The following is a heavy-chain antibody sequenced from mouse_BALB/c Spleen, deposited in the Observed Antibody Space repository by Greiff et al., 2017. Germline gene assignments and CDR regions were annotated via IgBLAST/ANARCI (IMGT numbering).Heavy chain of an antibody. CDR3: ARDWEVYYYGSRAWFAY. J-gene: IGHJ3*01. Sequence: DVKLVESGGGLVKPGGSLKLSCAASGFTFSDYYMYWVRQTPEKRLEWVATISDGGSYTYYPDSVKGRFTISRDNAKNNLYLQMSSLKSEDTAMYYCARDWEVYYYGSRAWFAYWGQGTLVTVSA. CDR2: ISDGGSYT. V-gene: IGHV5-4*02. CDR1: GFTFSDYY. D-gene: IGHD1-1*01.